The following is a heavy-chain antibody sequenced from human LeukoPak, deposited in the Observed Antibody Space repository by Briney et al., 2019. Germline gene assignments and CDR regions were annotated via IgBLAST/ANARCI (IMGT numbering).Heavy chain of an antibody. Sequence: GGSLRLSCAASGFTFSSYWMHWVRQAPGKGLVWVSRINSDGSSTSYADSVKGRFTISRDNAKNTLYLQMNSLRAEDTAVYYCARHLSGVTGYSYGRGIDYWGQGTLVTVSS. CDR1: GFTFSSYW. CDR2: INSDGSST. D-gene: IGHD5-18*01. J-gene: IGHJ4*02. CDR3: ARHLSGVTGYSYGRGIDY. V-gene: IGHV3-74*01.